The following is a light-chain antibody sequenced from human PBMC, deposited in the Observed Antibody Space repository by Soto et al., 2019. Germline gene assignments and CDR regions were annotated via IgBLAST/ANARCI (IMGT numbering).Light chain of an antibody. J-gene: IGLJ1*01. CDR2: EGS. CDR1: SSDVGSYNL. Sequence: QSVLTQPASVSGSPGQSITISCTGTSSDVGSYNLVSWYQQHPGKVPQLMSYEGSKRPSGVSNRFSGSKSGNTASLTISGLQAEDEADYYCCSYARGSTYVFGTGTKVTVL. CDR3: CSYARGSTYV. V-gene: IGLV2-23*01.